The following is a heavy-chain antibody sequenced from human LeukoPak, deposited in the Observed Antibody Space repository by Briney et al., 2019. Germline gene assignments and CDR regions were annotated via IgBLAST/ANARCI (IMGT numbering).Heavy chain of an antibody. V-gene: IGHV1-69*06. J-gene: IGHJ4*02. CDR1: GDTFINHG. Sequence: GASVKVSCKSSGDTFINHGISWVRQAPGQGLEWMGRIIPMFETVNYAQKFQGRVTIIAEKSKNTAYMEVRTLKSEDTAVYYCARIPIGTGYYAHFDYWGQGTLVTVSS. D-gene: IGHD3-9*01. CDR2: IIPMFETV. CDR3: ARIPIGTGYYAHFDY.